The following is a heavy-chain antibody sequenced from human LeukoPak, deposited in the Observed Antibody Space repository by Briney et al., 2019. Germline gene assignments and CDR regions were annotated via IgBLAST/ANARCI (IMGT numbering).Heavy chain of an antibody. V-gene: IGHV3-48*01. CDR3: ARDGLMDV. CDR2: ISSNSSTT. CDR1: GFTFSSYS. J-gene: IGHJ6*03. Sequence: GGSLRLSCVAPGFTFSSYSMNWVRQAPGKGLEWISYISSNSSTTFYADSVKGRFTISRDNAKNSLYVQMNSLRAEDTAIYYCARDGLMDVWGTGTTVTVSS.